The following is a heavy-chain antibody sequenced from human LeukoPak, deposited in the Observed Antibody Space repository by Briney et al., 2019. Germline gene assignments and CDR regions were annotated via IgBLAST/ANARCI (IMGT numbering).Heavy chain of an antibody. CDR3: AVPPAGYGGNAEDY. CDR1: GGTFSSYA. CDR2: IIPILGIA. D-gene: IGHD4-23*01. J-gene: IGHJ4*02. Sequence: SVKVSCKASGGTFSSYAISWVRQAPGQGLEWMGRIIPILGIANYAQKFQGRVTITADKSTSTAYMELSSLRSEDTAVYYCAVPPAGYGGNAEDYWGQGTLVTVSS. V-gene: IGHV1-69*04.